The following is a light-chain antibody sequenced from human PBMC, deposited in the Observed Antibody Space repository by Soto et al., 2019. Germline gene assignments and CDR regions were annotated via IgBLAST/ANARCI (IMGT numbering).Light chain of an antibody. V-gene: IGKV3D-15*01. J-gene: IGKJ1*01. CDR1: QSVGKY. CDR2: DES. Sequence: ELVMRQSPATLALSAGDSASRCCRASQSVGKYLVWYQQKPGQAPRILIYDESNRATGIPARFSGSGSGTEFTLTISRLQSEDSAMYYCQHYHYWLWTXGQGTKVDIK. CDR3: QHYHYWLWT.